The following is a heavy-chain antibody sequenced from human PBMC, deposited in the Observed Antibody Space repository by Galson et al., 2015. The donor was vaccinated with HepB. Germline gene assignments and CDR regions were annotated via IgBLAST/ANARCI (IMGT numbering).Heavy chain of an antibody. V-gene: IGHV1-18*01. Sequence: SVKVSCKASGYTFTSYGISWVRQAPGQGLEWMGWISAYNGNTNYAQKFQGRVTITADKSTSTAYMELSSLRSEDTAVYYCAIPQGVAARHFDYWGQGTLVTVSS. CDR1: GYTFTSYG. J-gene: IGHJ4*02. CDR2: ISAYNGNT. D-gene: IGHD6-6*01. CDR3: AIPQGVAARHFDY.